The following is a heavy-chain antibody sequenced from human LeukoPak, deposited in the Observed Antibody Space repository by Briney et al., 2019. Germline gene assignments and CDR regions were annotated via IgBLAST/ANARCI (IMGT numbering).Heavy chain of an antibody. D-gene: IGHD4-17*01. V-gene: IGHV3-7*01. CDR2: IKQDGSEK. CDR3: ASGPYGVVDY. J-gene: IGHJ4*02. CDR1: GCTFSSYW. Sequence: GGSLRLSCAGSGCTFSSYWMSWVRQAPGKGLEWVANIKQDGSEKYYVDSVKGRFTISRDNAKNSLYLQMNSLRAEDTAVYYCASGPYGVVDYWGQGTLVTVSS.